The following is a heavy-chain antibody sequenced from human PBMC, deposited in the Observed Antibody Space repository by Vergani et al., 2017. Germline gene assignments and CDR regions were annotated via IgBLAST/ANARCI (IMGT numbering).Heavy chain of an antibody. CDR3: ARSTVTTYYYSGMDV. Sequence: EVQLLESGGGLVQPGGSLRLSCAASGFTFSSYAMSWVRQAPGKGLEWVSSISRSGSYIYYADSVKGRFTISRDNAKNSVYLQMNSLRAEDTAVYYCARSTVTTYYYSGMDVWGQGTTVTVSS. J-gene: IGHJ6*02. V-gene: IGHV3-21*06. CDR2: ISRSGSYI. D-gene: IGHD4-17*01. CDR1: GFTFSSYA.